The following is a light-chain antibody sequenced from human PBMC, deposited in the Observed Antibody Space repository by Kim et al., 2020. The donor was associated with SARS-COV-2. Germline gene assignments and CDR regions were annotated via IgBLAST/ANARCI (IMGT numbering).Light chain of an antibody. CDR1: ISDVGNYNL. CDR2: EVS. J-gene: IGLJ2*01. Sequence: SITISCTGTISDVGNYNLVSWYRQRPGKAPKLIIFEVSKRPSGVSDRFSGSKSGDTASLTISGLQAEDEGDYYCCSYAGSSTFVVFGGGTQLTVL. V-gene: IGLV2-23*02. CDR3: CSYAGSSTFVV.